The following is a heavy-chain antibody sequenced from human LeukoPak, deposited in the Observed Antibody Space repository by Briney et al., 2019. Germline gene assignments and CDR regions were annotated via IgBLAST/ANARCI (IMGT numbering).Heavy chain of an antibody. Sequence: PSETLSLTCTVSGGSISSGGYYWSWIRQHPGKGLEWIGYIYYSGSTYYNPSLKSRVTISVDTSKNQFSLKLSSVTAADTAVYYCARAGGYETAVDYWGQGTLVTVSS. CDR2: IYYSGST. CDR1: GGSISSGGYY. J-gene: IGHJ4*02. D-gene: IGHD5-18*01. V-gene: IGHV4-31*03. CDR3: ARAGGYETAVDY.